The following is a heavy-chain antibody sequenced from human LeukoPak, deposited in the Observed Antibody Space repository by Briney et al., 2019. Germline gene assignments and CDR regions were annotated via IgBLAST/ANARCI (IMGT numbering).Heavy chain of an antibody. Sequence: MAGGSLRLSCAASGFTFSSYSMNWVRQAPGKGLEWVSSISSSKNYIYYADSVKGRFTISRDNAKNSLYLQMNSLRAEDTAVYYCARGMSSGWYSNFDYWGQGTLVTVSS. J-gene: IGHJ4*02. V-gene: IGHV3-21*01. CDR2: ISSSKNYI. CDR3: ARGMSSGWYSNFDY. D-gene: IGHD6-19*01. CDR1: GFTFSSYS.